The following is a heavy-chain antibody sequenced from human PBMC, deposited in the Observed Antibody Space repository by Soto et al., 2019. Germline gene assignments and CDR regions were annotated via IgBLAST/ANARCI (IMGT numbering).Heavy chain of an antibody. Sequence: GGSLRLSCAASGFTVSSKYMSWVRQAPGKGLEWVSLIQSGGPTYYADSVKGRFTISRDNSKNTLYLQMNRLRAEDTAVYYCAKDMRITIFNRRTQFDYWGQGALVTVSS. V-gene: IGHV3-53*01. CDR2: IQSGGPT. J-gene: IGHJ4*02. CDR1: GFTVSSKY. D-gene: IGHD3-9*01. CDR3: AKDMRITIFNRRTQFDY.